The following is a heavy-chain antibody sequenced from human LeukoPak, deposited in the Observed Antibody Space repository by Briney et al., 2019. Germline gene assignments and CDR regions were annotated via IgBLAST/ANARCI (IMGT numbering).Heavy chain of an antibody. V-gene: IGHV4-39*07. CDR1: GGSISISSSH. CDR2: IYYSGST. CDR3: AIDWYGSGPPPLDV. D-gene: IGHD3-10*01. J-gene: IGHJ6*01. Sequence: PSDTQSLTCTVSGGSISISSSHWAWIRQPRGRGRELYGSIYYSGSTYYNPSLKSRVTISLDTSKNQFSLQLSSVTAAGTAVYYCAIDWYGSGPPPLDVWGKGSTVTVSS.